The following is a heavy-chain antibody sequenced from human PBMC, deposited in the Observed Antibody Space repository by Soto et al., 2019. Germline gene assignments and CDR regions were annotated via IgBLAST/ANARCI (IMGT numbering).Heavy chain of an antibody. CDR2: ISGSGGST. CDR1: GFTFSSYA. J-gene: IGHJ5*02. D-gene: IGHD2-15*01. V-gene: IGHV3-23*01. CDR3: AKAPVVAAPADRRNDNWFDP. Sequence: EVQLLESGGGLVQPGGSLRLSCAASGFTFSSYAMSWVRQAPGKGLEWVSAISGSGGSTYYADSVKGRFTISRDNSKNTMYLQMNSMRAEDTAVYYCAKAPVVAAPADRRNDNWFDPWGQGTLVTVSS.